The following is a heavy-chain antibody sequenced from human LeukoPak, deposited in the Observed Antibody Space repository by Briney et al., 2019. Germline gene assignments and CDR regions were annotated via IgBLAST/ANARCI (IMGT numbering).Heavy chain of an antibody. CDR2: TIPIFGTA. D-gene: IGHD3-22*01. J-gene: IGHJ4*02. V-gene: IGHV1-69*01. CDR1: GGTFSSYA. CDR3: ARSTRLYYYDSSGYKLDY. Sequence: WASVKVSCKASGGTFSSYAISWVRQAPGQGLEWMGGTIPIFGTANYAQKFQGRVTITADESTSTAYMELSSLRSEDTAVYYCARSTRLYYYDSSGYKLDYWGQGTLVTVSS.